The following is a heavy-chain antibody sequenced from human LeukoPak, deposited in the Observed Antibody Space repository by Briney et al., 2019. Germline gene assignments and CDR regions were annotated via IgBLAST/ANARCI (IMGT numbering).Heavy chain of an antibody. CDR1: GYTFTGYY. Sequence: ASVKVSCKASGYTFTGYYMHWVRQAPGQGLEWMGRINPNSGGTNYAQKFQGRVTMTRDTSISTAYMELSRLRSDDTAVYYCARECIAARMSGYWGQGTLVTVSS. CDR3: ARECIAARMSGY. J-gene: IGHJ1*01. CDR2: INPNSGGT. D-gene: IGHD6-6*01. V-gene: IGHV1-2*06.